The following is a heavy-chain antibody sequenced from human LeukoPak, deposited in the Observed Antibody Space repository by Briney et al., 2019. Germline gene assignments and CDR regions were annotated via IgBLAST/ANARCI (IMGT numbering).Heavy chain of an antibody. J-gene: IGHJ4*02. CDR1: DYTFSNYG. V-gene: IGHV1-18*01. CDR2: ISGHNGNT. Sequence: ASVKVSCKASDYTFSNYGITWVRQAPGQGLEWMGWISGHNGNTNYAQRFQGRVTMTTDTSTGTAYMELRSLESDDTAVYYCARAVMVGYYFDYWGQGTLVTVSS. CDR3: ARAVMVGYYFDY. D-gene: IGHD3-10*01.